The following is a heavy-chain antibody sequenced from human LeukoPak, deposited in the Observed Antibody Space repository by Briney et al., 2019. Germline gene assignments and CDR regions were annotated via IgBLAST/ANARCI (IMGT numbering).Heavy chain of an antibody. CDR3: ARHRVGHCTSVTCPTFEY. Sequence: SETLSLTCTVSGGSISSSSYYWGWIRQPPGKGLEWFGSIYYSGSTYYNPSLKSRVTISVDTSKNQFSLKLSSVTAADTAVYYCARHRVGHCTSVTCPTFEYWGQGTLVTVSS. V-gene: IGHV4-39*01. CDR2: IYYSGST. CDR1: GGSISSSSYY. D-gene: IGHD2-8*02. J-gene: IGHJ4*02.